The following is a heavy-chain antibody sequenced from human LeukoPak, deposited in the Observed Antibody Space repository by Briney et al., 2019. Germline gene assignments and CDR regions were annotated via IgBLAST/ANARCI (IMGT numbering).Heavy chain of an antibody. V-gene: IGHV1-18*04. D-gene: IGHD4-23*01. Sequence: ASVKVSCKASGYTFTAYYVHWVRQAPGQGLEWMGWINTYNGNTNYAQKLQGRVTMTTDTSTSTAYMELRSLRSDDTAVYYCARVETTVETLFDYWGQGTLVTVSS. CDR3: ARVETTVETLFDY. CDR2: INTYNGNT. J-gene: IGHJ4*02. CDR1: GYTFTAYY.